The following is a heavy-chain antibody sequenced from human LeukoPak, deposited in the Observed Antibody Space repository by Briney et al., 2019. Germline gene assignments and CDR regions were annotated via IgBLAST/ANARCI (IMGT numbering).Heavy chain of an antibody. J-gene: IGHJ3*02. CDR1: GFTFSSYW. Sequence: GGSLRLSCAASGFTFSSYWMYWVRQAPGKGLVWVSGINSDGSSTNYADSVKGRFTISRDNAKNTLYLQMNSLRAEDTAVYYCAKTYYYDRSGYYYENAFDTWGQETMVTVSS. D-gene: IGHD3-22*01. CDR3: AKTYYYDRSGYYYENAFDT. V-gene: IGHV3-74*01. CDR2: INSDGSST.